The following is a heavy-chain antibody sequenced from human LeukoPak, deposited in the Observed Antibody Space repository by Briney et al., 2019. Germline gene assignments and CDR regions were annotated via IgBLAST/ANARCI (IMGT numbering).Heavy chain of an antibody. J-gene: IGHJ6*03. V-gene: IGHV3-23*01. CDR1: GFTFSSYA. Sequence: GGSLRLSCAASGFTFSSYAMSWVRQAPGKGLEWVSAISGSGGSTYYADSVKGRFTISRDNSKNTLYLQMNSLRAEDTAVYYCARGIDYSNYEVLDYYYYYMDVWGKGTTVTVSS. D-gene: IGHD4-11*01. CDR3: ARGIDYSNYEVLDYYYYYMDV. CDR2: ISGSGGST.